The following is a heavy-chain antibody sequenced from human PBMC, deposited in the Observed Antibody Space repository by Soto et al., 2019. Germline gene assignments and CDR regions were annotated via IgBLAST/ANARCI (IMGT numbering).Heavy chain of an antibody. CDR1: GGTFSSYA. V-gene: IGHV1-69*01. CDR2: IIPIFGTA. CDR3: AREYRITFGGVIVGDWFDP. Sequence: QVQLVQSGAEVKKPGSLVKVSCKASGGTFSSYAISWVRQAPGQGLEWMGGIIPIFGTANYAQKFQGRVTITADESTSTAYMELSSLRSEDTAVYYCAREYRITFGGVIVGDWFDPWGQGTLVTVSS. J-gene: IGHJ5*02. D-gene: IGHD3-16*02.